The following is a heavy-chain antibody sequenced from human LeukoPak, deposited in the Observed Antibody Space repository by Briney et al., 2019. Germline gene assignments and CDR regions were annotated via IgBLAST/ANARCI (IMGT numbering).Heavy chain of an antibody. CDR2: MNPNSGNT. Sequence: ASVKVSCKASGYTFTSYDINWVRQATGQGLEWMGWMNPNSGNTGYAQKFQGRVTMTRNTSISTAYMELSSLRSEDTAVYYCARGRNWVTLWQQLVMWYFGYWGQGTLVTVSS. V-gene: IGHV1-8*01. CDR1: GYTFTSYD. J-gene: IGHJ4*02. D-gene: IGHD6-13*01. CDR3: ARGRNWVTLWQQLVMWYFGY.